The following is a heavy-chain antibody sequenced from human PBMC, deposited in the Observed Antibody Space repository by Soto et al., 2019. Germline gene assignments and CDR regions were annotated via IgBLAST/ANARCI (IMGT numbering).Heavy chain of an antibody. CDR3: ATRSTNWGASYWYFDL. CDR1: RYTFTDYG. J-gene: IGHJ2*01. Sequence: QVQLLQSGPDVKKPGASVTVSCKASRYTFTDYGVIWVRQAPGQGLEWMGWISPYNTHGKYAQTVQGRLTMTTDTSTSTAYIELSNLRSDDTAIYYCATRSTNWGASYWYFDLWGRGTLVTVSS. V-gene: IGHV1-18*01. D-gene: IGHD2-2*01. CDR2: ISPYNTHG.